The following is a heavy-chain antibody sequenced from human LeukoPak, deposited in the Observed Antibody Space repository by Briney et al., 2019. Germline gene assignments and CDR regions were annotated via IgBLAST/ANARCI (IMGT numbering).Heavy chain of an antibody. Sequence: PGGSLRLSCGASGFTFDDFDMGWVRQVPGQGLKGVSGINWNGGRIIYADSVKGRFTISRDNAKNSLYLQINSLRAEDTALYYRATYSFDRGYYFDYWGQGTLVTVSS. CDR2: INWNGGRI. CDR1: GFTFDDFD. CDR3: ATYSFDRGYYFDY. V-gene: IGHV3-20*04. D-gene: IGHD3-22*01. J-gene: IGHJ4*02.